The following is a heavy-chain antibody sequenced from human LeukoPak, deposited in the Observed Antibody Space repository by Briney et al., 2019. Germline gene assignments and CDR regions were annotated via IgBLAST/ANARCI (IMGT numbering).Heavy chain of an antibody. D-gene: IGHD4-17*01. CDR2: INHSGST. V-gene: IGHV4-34*01. CDR1: GGSFSGYY. Sequence: KPSETLSLTCAVYGGSFSGYYWSWIRQPPGKGLEGIGEINHSGSTNYNPSLKSRVTISVDTSKHQFSLKLSSVTAADTAVYYCARHGKYGDSLLPYYYYYYMDVWGKGTTVTISS. J-gene: IGHJ6*03. CDR3: ARHGKYGDSLLPYYYYYYMDV.